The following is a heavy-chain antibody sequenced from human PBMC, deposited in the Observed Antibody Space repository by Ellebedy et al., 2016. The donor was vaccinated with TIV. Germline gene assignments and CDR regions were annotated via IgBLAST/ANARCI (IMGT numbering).Heavy chain of an antibody. CDR1: GGTFSNYA. Sequence: AASVKVSCKASGGTFSNYAISWVRQAPGQGLEWMGGIIPMPVTANYAQKFQGRVTITADMSTSTALMALSSLTSEDTAVYYCARDPALPRGRLDTWGQGTLVTVSS. J-gene: IGHJ5*02. D-gene: IGHD3-16*01. CDR2: IIPMPVTA. CDR3: ARDPALPRGRLDT. V-gene: IGHV1-69*10.